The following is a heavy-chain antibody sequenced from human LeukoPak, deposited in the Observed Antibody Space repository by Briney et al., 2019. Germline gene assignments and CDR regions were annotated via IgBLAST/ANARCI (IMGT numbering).Heavy chain of an antibody. CDR3: ARAQCSGGSCYYFDY. CDR2: IYTSGST. CDR1: GGSIGSGSYY. J-gene: IGHJ4*02. D-gene: IGHD2-15*01. Sequence: PSQTLSLTCTVSGGSIGSGSYYWSWIRQPAGKGLEWIGRIYTSGSTNYNPSLKSRVTISVDTSKNQFSLKLSSVTAADTAVYYCARAQCSGGSCYYFDYWGQGTLVTVSS. V-gene: IGHV4-61*02.